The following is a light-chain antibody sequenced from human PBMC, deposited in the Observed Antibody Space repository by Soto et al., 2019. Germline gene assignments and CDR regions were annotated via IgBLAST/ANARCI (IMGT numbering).Light chain of an antibody. CDR1: QTITSGQ. J-gene: IGKJ2*01. V-gene: IGKV3-20*01. CDR3: QHDGSS. CDR2: LIS. Sequence: EIVLTQFPGTLSLSPGERATLSCRASQTITSGQLGWYQQKPGQAPRLLIYLISSRATGIPDRFSGSGSGTDFTLTISGLEREDFAIYYCQHDGSSFGQGTKVEI.